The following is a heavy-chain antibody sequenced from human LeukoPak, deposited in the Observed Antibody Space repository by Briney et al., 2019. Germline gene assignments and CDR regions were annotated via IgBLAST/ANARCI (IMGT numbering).Heavy chain of an antibody. CDR1: GFTFSSYA. V-gene: IGHV3-23*01. CDR3: AKDYDSSGYYFRWFDP. D-gene: IGHD3-22*01. J-gene: IGHJ5*02. Sequence: GGSLRLSCAASGFTFSSYAMSWVRQAPGKGLEWVSAISGSGGSTYYADSVKGRFTIYRDNSKNTLYLQMNSLRAEDTAVYYCAKDYDSSGYYFRWFDPWGQGTLVTVSS. CDR2: ISGSGGST.